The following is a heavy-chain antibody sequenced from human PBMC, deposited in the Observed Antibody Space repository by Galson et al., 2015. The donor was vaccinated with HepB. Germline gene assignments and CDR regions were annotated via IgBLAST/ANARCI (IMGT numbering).Heavy chain of an antibody. J-gene: IGHJ6*03. D-gene: IGHD3-22*01. CDR2: IKSKTDGGTT. Sequence: SLRLSCAASGFTFSNAWMDWVRQAPGKGLEWVGRIKSKTDGGTTDYAAPVKGRFTISRDDSKNTLYLQMNSLKTEDTAVYYCTTGIPQYYYDSSGYYDYYYYMDVWGKATTVTVSS. CDR3: TTGIPQYYYDSSGYYDYYYYMDV. V-gene: IGHV3-15*07. CDR1: GFTFSNAW.